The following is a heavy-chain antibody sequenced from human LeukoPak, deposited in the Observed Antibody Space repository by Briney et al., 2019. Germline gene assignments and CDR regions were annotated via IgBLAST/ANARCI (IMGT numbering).Heavy chain of an antibody. CDR2: ISGGDPTT. CDR3: ARRGAVGVLNWFDP. CDR1: DFSFTTYA. J-gene: IGHJ5*02. V-gene: IGHV3-23*01. D-gene: IGHD1-26*01. Sequence: GGSLRLSCAASDFSFTTYAMSWVRQAPGKGLEWVSSISGGDPTTYYADSVKGRFTISRDNAKNSLYLQMNSLRAEDTAVYYCARRGAVGVLNWFDPWGQGTLVTVSS.